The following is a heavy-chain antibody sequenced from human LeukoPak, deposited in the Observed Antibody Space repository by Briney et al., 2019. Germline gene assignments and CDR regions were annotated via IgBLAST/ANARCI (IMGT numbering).Heavy chain of an antibody. CDR2: IYYSGST. Sequence: SETLSLTCAVSGGSISSNSYYWGWIRQPPGKGLEWIGSIYYSGSTYYNPSLKSRVTISVDTSKNQFSLKLSSVTAADTAVYYCARERGVPAATMGDYFDYWGQGTLVTVSS. CDR1: GGSISSNSYY. D-gene: IGHD2-2*01. CDR3: ARERGVPAATMGDYFDY. V-gene: IGHV4-39*02. J-gene: IGHJ4*02.